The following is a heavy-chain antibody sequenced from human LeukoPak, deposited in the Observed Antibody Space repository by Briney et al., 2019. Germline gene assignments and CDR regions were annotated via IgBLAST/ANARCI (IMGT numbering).Heavy chain of an antibody. Sequence: ASVKVSCKASGYTFTSYGISWVRPAPGQGLEWMGWISAYNGNTDYAQKLQGRVTMTTDTSTSTAYMELRSLRSDDTAVYYCAREPGIAAAATPWFDPWGQGTLVTVST. J-gene: IGHJ5*02. CDR2: ISAYNGNT. CDR1: GYTFTSYG. V-gene: IGHV1-18*01. CDR3: AREPGIAAAATPWFDP. D-gene: IGHD6-13*01.